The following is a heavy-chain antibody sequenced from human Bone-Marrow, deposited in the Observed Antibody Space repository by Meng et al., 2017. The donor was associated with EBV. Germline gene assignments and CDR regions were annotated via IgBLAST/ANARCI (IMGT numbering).Heavy chain of an antibody. D-gene: IGHD2-2*01. V-gene: IGHV1-69*01. CDR3: ARRAHMYQPREYYYYGMDV. Sequence: QGQLVQSGAEGSKPGSSVKASCKAFGGTFSSYAISWVRQAPGQGLEWMGGIIPIFGTANYAQKFQGRVTITADESTSTAYMELSSLRSEDTAVYYCARRAHMYQPREYYYYGMDVWGQGTTVTVSS. CDR1: GGTFSSYA. CDR2: IIPIFGTA. J-gene: IGHJ6*02.